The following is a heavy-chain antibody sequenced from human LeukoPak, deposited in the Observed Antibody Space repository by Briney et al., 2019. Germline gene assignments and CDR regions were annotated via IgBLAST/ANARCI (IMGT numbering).Heavy chain of an antibody. CDR2: ISHDGTNT. V-gene: IGHV3-30-3*01. CDR3: ARDGHYYDVLSHYAIPCDY. D-gene: IGHD3-9*01. Sequence: GTSLRLSCAASGFLFSSYAMHWVRQAPGKGLEWVAVISHDGTNTFSADSVKGRLTISRDNSKNTLYLQMSSLRVEDTALYYCARDGHYYDVLSHYAIPCDYWGQGTLVTVPS. J-gene: IGHJ4*02. CDR1: GFLFSSYA.